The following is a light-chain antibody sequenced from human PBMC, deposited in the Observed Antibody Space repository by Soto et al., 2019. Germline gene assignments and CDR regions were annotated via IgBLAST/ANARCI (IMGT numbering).Light chain of an antibody. CDR1: SSDVGTYNL. CDR3: CSYARPGTLYV. J-gene: IGLJ1*01. V-gene: IGLV2-23*02. Sequence: QSVLSQPASVSGSPGQPIANSCTGTSSDVGTYNLVSWYQQPPGKAPKLIIFEVSKRPSGVSDRFSGSKSGNTASLTISGLQGEDEADYYCCSYARPGTLYVFGTGTKVTDL. CDR2: EVS.